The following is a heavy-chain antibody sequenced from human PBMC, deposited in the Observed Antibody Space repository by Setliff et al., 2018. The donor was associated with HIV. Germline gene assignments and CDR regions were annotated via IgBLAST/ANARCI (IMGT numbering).Heavy chain of an antibody. Sequence: PGGSLRLSCAASGFTFISYGMHWVRQAPGKGLEWVAVIWYDGSNKYYADSVKGRFTISRDNSKNTLYLQMNSLRAEDTAVYYCARGGNLIYYFDYWGQGTLVTVSS. CDR3: ARGGNLIYYFDY. CDR2: IWYDGSNK. V-gene: IGHV3-33*01. J-gene: IGHJ4*02. D-gene: IGHD2-15*01. CDR1: GFTFISYG.